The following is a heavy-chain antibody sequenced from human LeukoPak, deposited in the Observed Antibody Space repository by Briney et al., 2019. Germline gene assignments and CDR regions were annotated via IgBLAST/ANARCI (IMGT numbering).Heavy chain of an antibody. J-gene: IGHJ4*02. CDR1: GGSITSAGYS. Sequence: PSETLSLTCTVSGGSITSAGYSWDWIRQPAGKGLEWIGRIYSSGSTNSNPSVKSRVTISVDTSKNQFSLKLSSVTAADTAVYYCARGYCTSTSCSENRYYFDSWGQGSLVTVSS. V-gene: IGHV4-61*02. D-gene: IGHD2-2*01. CDR2: IYSSGST. CDR3: ARGYCTSTSCSENRYYFDS.